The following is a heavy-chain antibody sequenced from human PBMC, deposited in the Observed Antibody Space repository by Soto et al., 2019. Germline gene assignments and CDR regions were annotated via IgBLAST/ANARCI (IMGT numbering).Heavy chain of an antibody. J-gene: IGHJ5*02. CDR1: GFTFSTYW. V-gene: IGHV3-74*03. CDR2: INPDGSRI. Sequence: GGSLRLSCAASGFTFSTYWMHWVRQAPGKGLLWVSRINPDGSRITYADSVKGRFTISRDNAKKTLYLQMDSLRADDTAGYYCARGCASDGSCYPTWGQGALVTVSS. D-gene: IGHD2-15*01. CDR3: ARGCASDGSCYPT.